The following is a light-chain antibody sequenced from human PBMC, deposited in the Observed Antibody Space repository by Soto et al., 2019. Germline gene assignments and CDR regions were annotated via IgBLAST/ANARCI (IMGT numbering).Light chain of an antibody. J-gene: IGLJ2*01. CDR3: AAWDDRLNGVV. Sequence: HSVLTQPPSASGTPGQRVTISCSGRNSNIGSNTVNWYQQLPGTAPRLLIYNNNQRPSGVPDRFSGSKSGTSASLAISGLQSEDDTDYYCAAWDDRLNGVVFGGGTKLTVL. V-gene: IGLV1-44*01. CDR2: NNN. CDR1: NSNIGSNT.